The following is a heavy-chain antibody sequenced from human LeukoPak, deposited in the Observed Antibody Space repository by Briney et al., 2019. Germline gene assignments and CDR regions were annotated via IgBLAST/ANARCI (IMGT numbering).Heavy chain of an antibody. CDR3: ARRSDGYDSSAYCH. D-gene: IGHD3-22*01. V-gene: IGHV1-8*01. Sequence: GASVKVSCKTSGYTFTSYDLNWVRQATGQGLEWMGWVNPNSGNTGYAQKFQGRVTMTMDPSISTAYMELSGLRSEDTAVYYCARRSDGYDSSAYCHWGQGTLVTVSS. CDR1: GYTFTSYD. J-gene: IGHJ4*02. CDR2: VNPNSGNT.